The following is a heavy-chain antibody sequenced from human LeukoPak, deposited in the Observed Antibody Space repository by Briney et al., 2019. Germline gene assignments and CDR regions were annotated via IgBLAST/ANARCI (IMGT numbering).Heavy chain of an antibody. CDR1: GFTSFNFP. D-gene: IGHD4-17*01. J-gene: IGHJ4*02. V-gene: IGHV3-48*02. CDR2: IRSDGTI. CDR3: ANYEDY. Sequence: GGSLRLSCEASGFTSFNFPMNWVRKAPGKGLEWVSHIRSDGTITYADSVKGRFTISRDDAKTSVYLQMNSLRDEDTAMYYCANYEDYWGQGTLVTVSS.